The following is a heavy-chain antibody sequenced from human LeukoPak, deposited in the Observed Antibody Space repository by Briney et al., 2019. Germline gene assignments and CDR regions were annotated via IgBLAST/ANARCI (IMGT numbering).Heavy chain of an antibody. V-gene: IGHV4-61*02. CDR1: GYSISSGYY. Sequence: KTSETLSLTCAVSGYSISSGYYWSWIRQPAGKGLEWIGRIYTSGSTNYNPSLKSRVTISVDTSKNQFSLKLSSVTAADTAVYYCARDYYDSSGYYYHAFDIWGQGTMVTVSS. J-gene: IGHJ3*02. CDR3: ARDYYDSSGYYYHAFDI. D-gene: IGHD3-22*01. CDR2: IYTSGST.